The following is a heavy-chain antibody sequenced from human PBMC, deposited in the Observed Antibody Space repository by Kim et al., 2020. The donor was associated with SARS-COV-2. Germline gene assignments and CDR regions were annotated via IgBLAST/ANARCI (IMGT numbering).Heavy chain of an antibody. CDR3: ARDASMDV. CDR1: GFIFSTSE. CDR2: ISSSASHI. J-gene: IGHJ6*03. Sequence: GGSLRLSCAASGFIFSTSEMNWVRQAPGKGLEWVSYISSSASHIYYADSVKGRLAISRDNAKNSLYLQMNSLRVEDTAVYYCARDASMDVWGKGTTVTVS. V-gene: IGHV3-48*03.